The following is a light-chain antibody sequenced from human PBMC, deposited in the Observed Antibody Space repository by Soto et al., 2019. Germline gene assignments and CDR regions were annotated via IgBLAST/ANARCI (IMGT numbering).Light chain of an antibody. CDR2: DVS. Sequence: QSALTQPASVSGSPGQSITTSCTGTSSDVGAYNYVSWYQQHPGKAPKLMIHDVSNRPSGVSNRFSGSKSGNTASLTISGLQAEDEADYYCSSYTSSSTYVFGTGTKLTVL. J-gene: IGLJ1*01. CDR1: SSDVGAYNY. V-gene: IGLV2-14*01. CDR3: SSYTSSSTYV.